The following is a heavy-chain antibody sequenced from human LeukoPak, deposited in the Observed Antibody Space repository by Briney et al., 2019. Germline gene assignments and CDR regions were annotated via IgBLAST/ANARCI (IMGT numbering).Heavy chain of an antibody. CDR1: GYTFTNYD. Sequence: GASVTLSCTASGYTFTNYDLNWVRQATGQGLEWLGWMKPNSGETGYAQKFQGRVTLTRDTSISTAYMELSGLKSEDTAVYYCARDYGGDSGWFDPWGQGTLVTVSS. CDR3: ARDYGGDSGWFDP. V-gene: IGHV1-8*01. J-gene: IGHJ5*02. CDR2: MKPNSGET. D-gene: IGHD4-23*01.